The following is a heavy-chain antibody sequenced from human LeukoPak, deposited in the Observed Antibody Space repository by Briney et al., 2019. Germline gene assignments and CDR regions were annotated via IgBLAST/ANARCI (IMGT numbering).Heavy chain of an antibody. CDR1: GFTFSSYS. Sequence: PGGSLRLSCAASGFTFSSYSMNWVRQAPGKGLEWVSYISSSSSTIYYADSVKGRFTISRDNAKNSLYLQMNSLRAEDTAVYYCAREGVNVDTAMLGDYYYYMDVWGKGTTVTVSS. D-gene: IGHD5-18*01. CDR3: AREGVNVDTAMLGDYYYYMDV. CDR2: ISSSSSTI. J-gene: IGHJ6*03. V-gene: IGHV3-48*01.